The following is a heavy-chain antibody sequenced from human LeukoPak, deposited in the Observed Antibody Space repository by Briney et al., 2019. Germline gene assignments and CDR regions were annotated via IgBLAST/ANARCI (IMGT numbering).Heavy chain of an antibody. D-gene: IGHD6-13*01. Sequence: GGSLRLSCVASGFTFSSYAMSWVRQAPGKGLEWVSGISGSGGSTYYADSVKGRFTISRDNSKNTLFLQMNSLRAEDMAVYYCVKDHGYSSSRYFPYWGQGTLVTVSS. V-gene: IGHV3-23*01. J-gene: IGHJ4*02. CDR2: ISGSGGST. CDR1: GFTFSSYA. CDR3: VKDHGYSSSRYFPY.